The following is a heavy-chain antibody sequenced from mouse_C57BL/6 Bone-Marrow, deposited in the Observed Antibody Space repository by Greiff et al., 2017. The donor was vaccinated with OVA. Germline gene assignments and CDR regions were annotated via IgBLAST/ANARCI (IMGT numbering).Heavy chain of an antibody. Sequence: QVQLQQSGPELVKPGASVKISCKASGYAFSSSWMNWVKQRPGKGLEWIGRIYPGDGDTNYNGKFKGKATLTADKSSSTAYMQLSSLTSEDSAVYFCAHYYGSSYVGYWGQGTTLTVSS. CDR1: GYAFSSSW. J-gene: IGHJ2*01. V-gene: IGHV1-82*01. CDR2: IYPGDGDT. D-gene: IGHD1-1*01. CDR3: AHYYGSSYVGY.